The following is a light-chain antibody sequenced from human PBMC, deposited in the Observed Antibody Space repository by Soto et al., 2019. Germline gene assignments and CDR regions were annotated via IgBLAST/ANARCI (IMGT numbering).Light chain of an antibody. V-gene: IGKV3-11*01. CDR3: QQRSKWPIT. CDR2: DAS. CDR1: QNVRSY. J-gene: IGKJ5*01. Sequence: EILLTQAPATLSFSPGGRATLSCGASQNVRSYLAWYQHKPGQAPRLLIYDASNRATGIPARFSGSGSGTDFTLTISSLEPEDFAVYYCQQRSKWPITFGQGTRLETK.